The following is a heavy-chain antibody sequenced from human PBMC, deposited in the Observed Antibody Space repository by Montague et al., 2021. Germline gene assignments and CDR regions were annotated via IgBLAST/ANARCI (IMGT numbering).Heavy chain of an antibody. CDR1: GFTFNNYF. J-gene: IGHJ4*02. D-gene: IGHD2-2*01. CDR2: IGTSSSFT. CDR3: ARVGLTVAAAMFDY. V-gene: IGHV3-11*05. Sequence: SLRLSCAASGFTFNNYFMSWFRQAPGKGLEWVSYIGTSSSFTRYADSVKGRFTISRDNAMNSLYLQMTAVRGEDTAVYYCARVGLTVAAAMFDYWGQGTLVTVSS.